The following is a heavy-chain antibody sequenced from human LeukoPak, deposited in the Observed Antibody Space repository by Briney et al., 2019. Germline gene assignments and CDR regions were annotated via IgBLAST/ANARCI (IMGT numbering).Heavy chain of an antibody. CDR3: ARLRGYSYGSNLGYFDY. Sequence: GESLKISCKGSGYSFISHWIGWVRQMPGNGLEWMGIIYPGESDTRYSPSFQGQVTISADKSISTAYLQWGSLKASDTAMYYRARLRGYSYGSNLGYFDYWGQGTLVTVSS. V-gene: IGHV5-51*01. CDR2: IYPGESDT. D-gene: IGHD5-18*01. CDR1: GYSFISHW. J-gene: IGHJ4*02.